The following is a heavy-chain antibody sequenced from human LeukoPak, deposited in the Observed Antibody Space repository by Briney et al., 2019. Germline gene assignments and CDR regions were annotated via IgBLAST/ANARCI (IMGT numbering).Heavy chain of an antibody. CDR1: GYTFTSYG. Sequence: ASVEVSCKASGYTFTSYGISWVRQAPGQGLEWMGRIIPILGIANYAQKFQGRVTITADKSTSTAYMELSSLRSEDTAVYYCARLGSVTTVYDYWGQGTLVTVSS. V-gene: IGHV1-69*04. CDR3: ARLGSVTTVYDY. CDR2: IIPILGIA. J-gene: IGHJ4*02. D-gene: IGHD4-11*01.